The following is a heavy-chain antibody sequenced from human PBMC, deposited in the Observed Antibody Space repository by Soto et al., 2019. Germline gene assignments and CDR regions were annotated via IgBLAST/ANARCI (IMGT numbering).Heavy chain of an antibody. CDR1: GGTFSSYA. CDR2: IIPVFGTA. J-gene: IGHJ4*02. D-gene: IGHD3-22*01. V-gene: IGHV1-69*06. CDR3: ATTLSPRSGYFPNPFDY. Sequence: QVQLVQSGAEVKKPGSSVKVSCKASGGTFSSYAISWVRQAPGQGLEWMGGIIPVFGTANYAQKFQGRVTITADKSTSTAYMELSSLRSEDTAVYYCATTLSPRSGYFPNPFDYWGQGTLVTVSS.